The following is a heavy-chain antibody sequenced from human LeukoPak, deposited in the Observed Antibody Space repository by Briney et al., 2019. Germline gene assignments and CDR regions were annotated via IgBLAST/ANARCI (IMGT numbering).Heavy chain of an antibody. CDR1: GFNFSIYG. CDR2: VRYDQSAT. J-gene: IGHJ4*02. CDR3: VKDQGECPGSRCYLRFLEY. Sequence: GGSLRLSCAASGFNFSIYGMHWVRQAPGKGLEWVTFVRYDQSATVYADSVQGRFAISRDNSKNTVYLQTNSLRVEDTALYFCVKDQGECPGSRCYLRFLEYWGQGTLVIVSS. V-gene: IGHV3-30*02. D-gene: IGHD3-3*01.